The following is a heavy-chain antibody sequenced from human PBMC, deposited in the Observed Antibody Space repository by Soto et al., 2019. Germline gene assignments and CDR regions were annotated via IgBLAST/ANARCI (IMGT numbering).Heavy chain of an antibody. CDR2: ISSSSSYL. CDR1: GFTFSSYS. J-gene: IGHJ4*02. Sequence: EVQLVESGGGLVKPGGSLRLSCAASGFTFSSYSRNLVRQAPGKVLEWVSSISSSSSYLYYADSVKGRFTISRDNAKNSLYLQMNSLRAEDTAGYYCARDSARYCTNGVCYNGDYWGQGTLVTVSS. CDR3: ARDSARYCTNGVCYNGDY. D-gene: IGHD2-8*01. V-gene: IGHV3-21*01.